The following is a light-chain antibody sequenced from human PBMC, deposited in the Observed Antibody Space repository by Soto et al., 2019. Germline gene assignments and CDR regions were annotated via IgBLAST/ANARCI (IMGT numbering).Light chain of an antibody. CDR1: QNIRTY. CDR2: SAS. V-gene: IGKV1-39*01. CDR3: QQGHATPYT. J-gene: IGKJ2*01. Sequence: IQIYLSLYSLSATVGDSVTITCRASQNIRTYLNWYQQKPGRAPKLLVHSASALPSGVPSRFSGSGSGTEFTLTMSGLQPEDFATYYCQQGHATPYTFGQGSMVDIK.